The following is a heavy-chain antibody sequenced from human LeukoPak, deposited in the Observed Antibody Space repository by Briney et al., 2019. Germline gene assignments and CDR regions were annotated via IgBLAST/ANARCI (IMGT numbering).Heavy chain of an antibody. V-gene: IGHV3-7*05. Sequence: PGGSLRLSCAASGFTFSSYWMNWVRQAPGKGLEWVANIKQDGSDKYYVDSVKGRLTISRDNSKNSLYLQMNSLRAEDTAVYYCARTQCISTRCSHYFDYWGQGTLVTVSS. J-gene: IGHJ4*02. CDR2: IKQDGSDK. CDR3: ARTQCISTRCSHYFDY. D-gene: IGHD2-2*01. CDR1: GFTFSSYW.